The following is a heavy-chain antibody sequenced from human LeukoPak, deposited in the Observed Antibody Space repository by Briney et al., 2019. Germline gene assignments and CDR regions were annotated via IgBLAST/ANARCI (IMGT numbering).Heavy chain of an antibody. D-gene: IGHD6-19*01. CDR2: INWNGGST. Sequence: RTGGSLRLSCAASGFTFDDYGMSWVRQAPGKGLEWVSGINWNGGSTGYADSVKGRFTISRDNAKNSLYLQMNSLRAEDTAVYYCFGGWPGVYYYMDVWGKGTTVTVSS. CDR1: GFTFDDYG. CDR3: FGGWPGVYYYMDV. V-gene: IGHV3-20*04. J-gene: IGHJ6*03.